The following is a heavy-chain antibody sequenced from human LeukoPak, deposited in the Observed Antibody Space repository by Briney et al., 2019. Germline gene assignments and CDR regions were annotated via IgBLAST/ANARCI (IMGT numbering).Heavy chain of an antibody. D-gene: IGHD2-8*02. CDR1: GGSIRRYY. J-gene: IGHJ2*01. V-gene: IGHV4-4*09. CDR2: IYTSGST. CDR3: ARHPLLGSYWYFDL. Sequence: SETLSLTCSVSGGSIRRYYGRWIRQPPGKGLEWIGYIYTSGSTNSNPSLKSRVPISLDTSKNQFSLKLTSVTAADTAVYYCARHPLLGSYWYFDLWGRGTLVTVSS.